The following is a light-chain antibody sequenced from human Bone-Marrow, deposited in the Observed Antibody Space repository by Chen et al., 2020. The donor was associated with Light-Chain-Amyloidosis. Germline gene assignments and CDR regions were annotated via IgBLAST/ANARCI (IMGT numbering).Light chain of an antibody. V-gene: IGLV1-47*01. Sequence: QSVLTQPPSASGTTGQRVTISCSGSSSNIGSNYVYWYQQLPGTAPKLLIYRNNQRPSGVPDRFSGSKSGTSASLAISGLRSDNEADYFCAAWDDSLSVVFGGGTKLTVL. J-gene: IGLJ2*01. CDR1: SSNIGSNY. CDR2: RNN. CDR3: AAWDDSLSVV.